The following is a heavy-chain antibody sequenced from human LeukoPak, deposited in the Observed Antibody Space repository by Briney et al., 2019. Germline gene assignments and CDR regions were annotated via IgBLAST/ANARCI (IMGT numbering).Heavy chain of an antibody. CDR1: GYSFTNYW. CDR2: SYPGDSDT. Sequence: GASLHISCKGSGYSFTNYWIGGVRQLPGRVLYWMGISYPGDSDTRYSPSFQGHVTISADKSISTANLQWSSLKASDTAKYYCARGSDDYTSPVPVWFDPWGQGTLVTVSS. D-gene: IGHD4-11*01. V-gene: IGHV5-51*01. CDR3: ARGSDDYTSPVPVWFDP. J-gene: IGHJ5*02.